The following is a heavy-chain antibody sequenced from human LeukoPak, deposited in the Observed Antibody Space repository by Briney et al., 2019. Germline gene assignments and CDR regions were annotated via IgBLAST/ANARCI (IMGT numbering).Heavy chain of an antibody. CDR2: INHSGST. J-gene: IGHJ3*02. D-gene: IGHD2-2*02. CDR3: ARSFMRKWGYCSSTSCYTPPFDI. Sequence: SETLSLTCTVSGGSVSSGSCYWSWIRQPPGKGLEWIGEINHSGSTNYNPSLKSRVTISVDTSKNQFSLKLSSVTAADTAVYYCARSFMRKWGYCSSTSCYTPPFDIWGQGTMVTVSS. CDR1: GGSVSSGSCY. V-gene: IGHV4-61*01.